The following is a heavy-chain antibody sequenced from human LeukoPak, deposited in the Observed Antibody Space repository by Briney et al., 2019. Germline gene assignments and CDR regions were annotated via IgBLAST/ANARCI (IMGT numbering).Heavy chain of an antibody. CDR1: GGSISSGGYS. CDR3: ARDGVTKSAFDI. V-gene: IGHV4-30-2*01. J-gene: IGHJ3*02. CDR2: IYHSGST. D-gene: IGHD2-8*01. Sequence: SETLSLTCAVSGGSISSGGYSWSWIRQPPGKGLEWIGYIYHSGSTYHNPSLKSRVTISVDRSKNQFSLKLSSVTAADTAVYYCARDGVTKSAFDIWGQGTMVTVSS.